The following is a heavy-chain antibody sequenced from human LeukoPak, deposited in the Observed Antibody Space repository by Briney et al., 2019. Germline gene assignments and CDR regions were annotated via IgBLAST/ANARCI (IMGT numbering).Heavy chain of an antibody. CDR3: ARLLRREDY. V-gene: IGHV1-8*03. J-gene: IGHJ4*02. Sequence: ASVKVSCKAFGYTFTSYDINWVRQATGQGLEWMGYMNPNSGNTGYAQKFQGRVTITRDTSISTAYMELSSLRSEDTAVYYCARLLRREDYWGQGTLVTVSS. CDR2: MNPNSGNT. CDR1: GYTFTSYD.